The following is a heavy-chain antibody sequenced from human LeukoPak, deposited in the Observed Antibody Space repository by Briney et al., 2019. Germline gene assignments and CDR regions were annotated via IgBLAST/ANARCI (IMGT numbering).Heavy chain of an antibody. J-gene: IGHJ4*02. CDR3: ASRSSSGSFDY. V-gene: IGHV3-11*03. CDR2: ISSSSSYT. Sequence: SGGSLGLSGAASGFTFSDYYVSWIRQAPGKGLEWISFISSSSSYTNYADSAKGRFTISRDNAKNSLYLHMNSLRAEDTAVYYCASRSSSGSFDYWGQGTVVTVSS. D-gene: IGHD3-22*01. CDR1: GFTFSDYY.